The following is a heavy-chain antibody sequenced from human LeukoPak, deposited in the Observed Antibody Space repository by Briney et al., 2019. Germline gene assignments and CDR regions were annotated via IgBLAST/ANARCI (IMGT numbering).Heavy chain of an antibody. D-gene: IGHD2-2*01. J-gene: IGHJ6*02. CDR2: MNPNSGNT. V-gene: IGHV1-8*01. CDR3: ARLRSRKYQLLGLYYYYYGMDV. CDR1: GYTFTSYD. Sequence: ASVKVSCKASGYTFTSYDINWVRQATGQGLEWMGWMNPNSGNTGYAQKFQGRVTMTRNTSISAAYMELSSLRSEDTAVYYCARLRSRKYQLLGLYYYYYGMDVWGQGTTVTVSS.